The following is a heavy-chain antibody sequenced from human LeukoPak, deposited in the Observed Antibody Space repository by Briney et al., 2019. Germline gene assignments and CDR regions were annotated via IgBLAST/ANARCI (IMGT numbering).Heavy chain of an antibody. CDR3: ARVPPRIRGGTLDI. V-gene: IGHV3-21*01. CDR2: ISSFGSYI. D-gene: IGHD2-15*01. Sequence: PGGSLRLSCAASGFTFDDHGMSWVRQAPGKGLEWVSSISSFGSYIYYADSVKGRFTISRDNAKNSLYLQMNSLRVEDTAVYYCARVPPRIRGGTLDIWGQGTMVTVSS. CDR1: GFTFDDHG. J-gene: IGHJ3*02.